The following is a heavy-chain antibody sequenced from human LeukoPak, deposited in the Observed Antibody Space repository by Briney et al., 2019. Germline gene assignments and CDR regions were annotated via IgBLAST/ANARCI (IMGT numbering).Heavy chain of an antibody. V-gene: IGHV1-24*01. CDR1: GYTLTELS. CDR2: FDPEDGET. J-gene: IGHJ3*02. CDR3: ATIVIYDILTGYYNKAFDI. Sequence: ASVKVSCKVSGYTLTELSMHWVRQAPGKGLEWMGGFDPEDGETIYAQKFQGRVTMTKDTSTDTAYMELSSLRSEDTAVYYCATIVIYDILTGYYNKAFDIWGQGTMVTVSS. D-gene: IGHD3-9*01.